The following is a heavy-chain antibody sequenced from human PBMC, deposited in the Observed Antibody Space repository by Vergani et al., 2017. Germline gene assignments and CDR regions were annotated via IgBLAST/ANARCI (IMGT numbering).Heavy chain of an antibody. CDR2: IFSNDEK. Sequence: QITLKESGPTLVKPTQTLTLTCTVSGFSLSNARMGVSWIRQPPGKALEWLAHIFSNDEKSYSTSLKSRLTISKDTSKSQVVLTMTNMDPVDTATYYCARTARELLGYYYYYGMDVWGQGTTVTVSS. CDR1: GFSLSNARMG. J-gene: IGHJ6*02. D-gene: IGHD1-26*01. CDR3: ARTARELLGYYYYYGMDV. V-gene: IGHV2-26*01.